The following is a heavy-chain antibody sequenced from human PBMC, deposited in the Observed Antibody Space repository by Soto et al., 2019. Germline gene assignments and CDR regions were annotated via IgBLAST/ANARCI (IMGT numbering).Heavy chain of an antibody. V-gene: IGHV3-48*02. J-gene: IGHJ6*02. CDR3: ARIKLVEWFFINVDVYDMDV. Sequence: GVSLRLSCAASGFTVSSNYMSWVRQAPGKGLEWVSFISSGSRTIYYADSVEGRFTVSRDNARNSVSLQMDSLRDEDAAVYYCARIKLVEWFFINVDVYDMDVWGQGTPVTVSS. CDR1: GFTVSSNY. D-gene: IGHD3-3*01. CDR2: ISSGSRTI.